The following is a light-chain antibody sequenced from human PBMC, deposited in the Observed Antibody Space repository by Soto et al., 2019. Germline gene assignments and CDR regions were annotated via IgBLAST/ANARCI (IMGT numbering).Light chain of an antibody. V-gene: IGLV2-8*01. CDR3: CSYAGGYTHV. CDR2: EVS. Sequence: QSALTQPPSASGSPGQSVTISCTGTSSDVGSYNYVSWYQQHPGKAPKFMIYEVSKRPSGVPDRFSGSKSGNTASLTIYGLQAEDEADYYCCSYAGGYTHVFGTGTKVTVL. CDR1: SSDVGSYNY. J-gene: IGLJ1*01.